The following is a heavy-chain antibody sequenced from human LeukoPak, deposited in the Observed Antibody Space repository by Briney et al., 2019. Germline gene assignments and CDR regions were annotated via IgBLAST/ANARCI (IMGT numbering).Heavy chain of an antibody. V-gene: IGHV4-61*02. CDR2: IYTSGST. CDR1: GGSISSGSYY. CDR3: TRDSYWFDP. J-gene: IGHJ5*02. Sequence: SETLSLTCTVSGGSISSGSYYWSWIRQPAGKGLEWIGRIYTSGSTNYNPSLKSRVTMSVDTSKNQFSLKLSSVTAADTAVYYCTRDSYWFDPWGQGTLVTVSS. D-gene: IGHD3-10*01.